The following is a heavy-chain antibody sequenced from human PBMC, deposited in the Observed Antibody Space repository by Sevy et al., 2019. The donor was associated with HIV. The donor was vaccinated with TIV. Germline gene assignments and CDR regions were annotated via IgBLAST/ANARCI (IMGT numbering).Heavy chain of an antibody. D-gene: IGHD3-3*01. Sequence: GGSLRLSCVGSGFTFDDHGLNWVRQAPGEGLEWVASINWHGGIADYADSVKGRFIITRDNAKNSLYLQMNSLRVEDTAFYYCAREDFDGSRYYYDMDVWGKGTTVTVSS. CDR3: AREDFDGSRYYYDMDV. V-gene: IGHV3-20*04. CDR1: GFTFDDHG. J-gene: IGHJ6*03. CDR2: INWHGGIA.